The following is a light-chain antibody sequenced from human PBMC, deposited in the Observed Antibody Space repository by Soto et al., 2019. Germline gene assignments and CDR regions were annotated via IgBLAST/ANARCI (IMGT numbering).Light chain of an antibody. V-gene: IGKV1-5*03. CDR1: QSISTW. CDR2: KAS. J-gene: IGKJ1*01. Sequence: DIQMTQSPSTQSASVGDRVTITCRASQSISTWLAWYQQKLGKAPKLLIYKASSLESGVPLRFSGSGSGTEFTLTISSLQPDDFATYYCQQYNSYQTFGQGTTVEIK. CDR3: QQYNSYQT.